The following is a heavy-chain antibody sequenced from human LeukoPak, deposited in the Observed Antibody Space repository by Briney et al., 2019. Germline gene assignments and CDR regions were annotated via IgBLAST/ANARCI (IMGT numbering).Heavy chain of an antibody. CDR1: GFTFSSYN. Sequence: GGSLRLSCAASGFTFSSYNMNWVRQAPGKGLEWVSSISGSSSYIFYADSVKGRFTISRDNAKNSLHLQMNSLRAEDTAVYYCARGDGEPFDYWGQGTLVTVSS. CDR3: ARGDGEPFDY. CDR2: ISGSSSYI. J-gene: IGHJ4*02. D-gene: IGHD1-14*01. V-gene: IGHV3-21*01.